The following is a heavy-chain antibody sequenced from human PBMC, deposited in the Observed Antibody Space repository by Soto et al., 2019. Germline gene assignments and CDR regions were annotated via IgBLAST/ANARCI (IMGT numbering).Heavy chain of an antibody. CDR1: GYTFTRYT. V-gene: IGHV1-3*01. Sequence: GASVKVSCKASGYTFTRYTMNWVRQAPGQRLEWMGWINPDNGNTKSSQKFQDRVIITRDTSASTAYMDLSSLRSEDTAVYYCARGIATAHPAPRGKGTLVPGS. D-gene: IGHD2-15*01. J-gene: IGHJ5*02. CDR3: ARGIATAHPAP. CDR2: INPDNGNT.